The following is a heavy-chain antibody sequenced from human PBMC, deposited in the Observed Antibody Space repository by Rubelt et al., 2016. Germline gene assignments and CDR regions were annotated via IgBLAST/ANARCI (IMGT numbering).Heavy chain of an antibody. CDR2: IKYDVSEK. CDR3: ARDPTVTTRRYFDY. Sequence: EVQLVESGGGLVQPGGSLRLSCAASGFTFSSYAMSWVRQAPGKGLEWVANIKYDVSEKYYADSVKGRFTISRDNSRNRLYLQMNSLRAEDTAVYYCARDPTVTTRRYFDYWGQGTLVTVSS. CDR1: GFTFSSYA. D-gene: IGHD4-17*01. V-gene: IGHV3-7*01. J-gene: IGHJ4*02.